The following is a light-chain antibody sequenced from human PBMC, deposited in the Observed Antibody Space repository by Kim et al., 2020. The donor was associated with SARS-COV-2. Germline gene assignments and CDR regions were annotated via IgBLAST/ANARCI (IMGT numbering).Light chain of an antibody. Sequence: SVSPGETAILSCRASQGVSSNLAWYQQKPGQPPRLLIFGASTRASSIPDRFSGSGSGTEFTLTISTLQSEDFAIYYCQHYNYWPYAFGQGTKLEI. CDR2: GAS. CDR1: QGVSSN. CDR3: QHYNYWPYA. V-gene: IGKV3-15*01. J-gene: IGKJ2*01.